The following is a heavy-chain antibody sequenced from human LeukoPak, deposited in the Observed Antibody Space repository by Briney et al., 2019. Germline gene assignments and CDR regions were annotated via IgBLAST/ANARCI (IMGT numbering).Heavy chain of an antibody. J-gene: IGHJ3*02. CDR2: ISSTSGTK. D-gene: IGHD3-22*01. CDR1: GFTFNNYE. Sequence: GGSLRLSCAASGFTFNNYEMNWVRQAPGKGLEWVSYISSTSGTKVYADSVKGRFTISRDSAKNSLYLQMNSLRAEDTAVYYCARALYDGSDSDAFDIWGQGTMVTVSS. V-gene: IGHV3-48*03. CDR3: ARALYDGSDSDAFDI.